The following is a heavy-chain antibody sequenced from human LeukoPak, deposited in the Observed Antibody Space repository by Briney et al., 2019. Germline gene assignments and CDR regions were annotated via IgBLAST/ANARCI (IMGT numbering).Heavy chain of an antibody. Sequence: PSETLSLTCTVSGDSISSYYWTWIRQPPGKGLEWIGYIYYSGSTNYSPSLKRRGTMSVDTSKNQFSLKLSSVTAADTAVYYCARGSGWYYHWGQGTLVTVSS. CDR2: IYYSGST. CDR3: ARGSGWYYH. D-gene: IGHD6-19*01. J-gene: IGHJ5*02. CDR1: GDSISSYY. V-gene: IGHV4-59*01.